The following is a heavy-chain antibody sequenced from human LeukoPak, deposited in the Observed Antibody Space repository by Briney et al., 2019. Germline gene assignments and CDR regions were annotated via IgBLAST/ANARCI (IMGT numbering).Heavy chain of an antibody. CDR3: ARDPGDYIWASYRYTGSFDY. Sequence: GGSLRLSCAASGFTFSSYGMHWVRQAPGKGLEGGAVIWYDGSNKYYADSVKGRFTISRDNSKNTLYLQMNSLRAEDTAVYYCARDPGDYIWASYRYTGSFDYWGQGTLVTVSS. J-gene: IGHJ4*02. D-gene: IGHD3-16*02. V-gene: IGHV3-33*01. CDR1: GFTFSSYG. CDR2: IWYDGSNK.